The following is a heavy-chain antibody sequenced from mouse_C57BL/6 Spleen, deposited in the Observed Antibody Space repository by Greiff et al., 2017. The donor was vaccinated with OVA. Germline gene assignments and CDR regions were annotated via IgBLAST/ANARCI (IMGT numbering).Heavy chain of an antibody. Sequence: VQRVESGAELARPGASVKMSCKASGYTFTSYTMHWVKQRPGQGLEWIGYINPSSGYTKYNQKFKDKATLTADKSSSTAYMQLSSLTSEDSAVYYCARSTTVVPYYAMDYWGQGTSVTVSS. J-gene: IGHJ4*01. V-gene: IGHV1-4*01. D-gene: IGHD1-1*01. CDR1: GYTFTSYT. CDR2: INPSSGYT. CDR3: ARSTTVVPYYAMDY.